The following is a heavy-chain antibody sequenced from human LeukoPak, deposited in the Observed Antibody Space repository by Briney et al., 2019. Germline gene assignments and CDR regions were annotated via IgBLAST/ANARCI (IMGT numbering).Heavy chain of an antibody. J-gene: IGHJ6*03. CDR1: GFTFSSYS. D-gene: IGHD3-10*01. V-gene: IGHV3-64*01. Sequence: GGSLRLSCAASGFTFSSYSMNWVRQAPGKGLEYVSAISSNGGSTYYANSVKGRFTISRDNSKNTLYLQMGSLRAEDMAVYYCASNYGSGSYPDYYYYYMDVWGKGTTVTVSS. CDR2: ISSNGGST. CDR3: ASNYGSGSYPDYYYYYMDV.